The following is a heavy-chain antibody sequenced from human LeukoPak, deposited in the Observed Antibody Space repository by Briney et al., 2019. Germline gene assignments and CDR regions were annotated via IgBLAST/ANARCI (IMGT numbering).Heavy chain of an antibody. Sequence: GASVKVSCKASGYTFTSYDINWVRQVTGQGLEWMGWMNPNSGNTGYAQKFQGRVTITRNTSISTAYMELSSLRSEDTAVYYCARGRLTMVRGVITNAKGFDYWGQGTLVTVSS. CDR2: MNPNSGNT. D-gene: IGHD3-10*01. CDR3: ARGRLTMVRGVITNAKGFDY. V-gene: IGHV1-8*03. J-gene: IGHJ4*02. CDR1: GYTFTSYD.